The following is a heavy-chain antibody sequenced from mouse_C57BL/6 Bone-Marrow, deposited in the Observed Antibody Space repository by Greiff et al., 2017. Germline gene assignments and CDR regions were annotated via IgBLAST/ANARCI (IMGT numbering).Heavy chain of an antibody. Sequence: EVQRVESGGDFVKPGGSLKLSCAASGFTFSSYGMSWVRQTPDKRLEWVANISSGGSYTYYPDSVKGRVTISRDNAKNTLYLQMSSLKSEDTATYDCARRFYDGYYDYFDYWGQGTTLTVSS. CDR2: ISSGGSYT. J-gene: IGHJ2*01. V-gene: IGHV5-6*01. D-gene: IGHD2-3*01. CDR3: ARRFYDGYYDYFDY. CDR1: GFTFSSYG.